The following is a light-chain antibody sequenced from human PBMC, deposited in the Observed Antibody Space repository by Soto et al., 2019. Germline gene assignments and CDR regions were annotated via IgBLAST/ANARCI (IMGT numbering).Light chain of an antibody. Sequence: QSALTQPASVSGSPGQSITISCTGTISDVGGYNYVSWYQQYPGKAPKLMIYDVTSRPSGVSNRFSGSKSGNTASLTISGLQAEDEADYYCISYTRSSTLVVFGGGTKLTVL. CDR3: ISYTRSSTLVV. CDR2: DVT. V-gene: IGLV2-14*03. J-gene: IGLJ2*01. CDR1: ISDVGGYNY.